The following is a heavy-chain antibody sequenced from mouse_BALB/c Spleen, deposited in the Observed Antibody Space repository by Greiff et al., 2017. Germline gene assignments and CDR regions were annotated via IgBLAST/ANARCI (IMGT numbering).Heavy chain of an antibody. CDR1: GFTFSSYT. D-gene: IGHD2-3*01. Sequence: DVQLQESGGGLVKPGGSLKLSCAASGFTFSSYTMSWVRQTPEKRLEWVATISSGGSYTYYPDSVKGRFTISRDNAKNTLYLQMCRLKSEDTAMYYCTRDRDGNHGYWGKGTTLTVSS. J-gene: IGHJ2*01. CDR3: TRDRDGNHGY. V-gene: IGHV5-6-4*01. CDR2: ISSGGSYT.